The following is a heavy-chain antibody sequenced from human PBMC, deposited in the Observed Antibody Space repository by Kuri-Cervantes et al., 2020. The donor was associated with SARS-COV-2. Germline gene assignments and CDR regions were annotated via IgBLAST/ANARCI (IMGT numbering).Heavy chain of an antibody. Sequence: GESLKISCAASGFTFSSYSMNWVRQAPGKGLEWVSSISSSSSYIYYADSVKGRFTISRDNAKNSLYLQMNSLRAEDTAAYHCARDPFRYYYYMDVWGKGTTVTVSS. CDR2: ISSSSSYI. V-gene: IGHV3-21*01. CDR1: GFTFSSYS. CDR3: ARDPFRYYYYMDV. J-gene: IGHJ6*03. D-gene: IGHD2/OR15-2a*01.